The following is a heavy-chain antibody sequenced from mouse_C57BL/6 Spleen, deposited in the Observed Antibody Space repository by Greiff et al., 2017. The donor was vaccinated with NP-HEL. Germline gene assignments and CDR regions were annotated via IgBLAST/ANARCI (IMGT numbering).Heavy chain of an antibody. Sequence: QVQLQQSGPGLVQPSQSLSITCTVSGFSLTSYGVHWVRQSPGKGLEWLGVIWSGGSTDYNAAFISRLSISKDNSKSQVFFKMNSLQADDTAIYYCARLQYAMDYWGQGTSVTVSS. CDR2: IWSGGST. CDR1: GFSLTSYG. J-gene: IGHJ4*01. V-gene: IGHV2-2*01. CDR3: ARLQYAMDY.